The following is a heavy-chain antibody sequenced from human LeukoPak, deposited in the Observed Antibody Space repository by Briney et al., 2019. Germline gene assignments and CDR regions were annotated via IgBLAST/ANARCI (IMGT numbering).Heavy chain of an antibody. CDR3: AKAVVVVVAATRFDY. Sequence: GGSLRLSCAASGFTFSSCAMSRVRQAPGKGLEWVSAISGSGGSTHYADSVKGRFTISRDNSKNTLYLQMNSLRAEDTAVYYCAKAVVVVVAATRFDYWGQGTLVTVSS. CDR2: ISGSGGST. V-gene: IGHV3-23*01. D-gene: IGHD2-15*01. J-gene: IGHJ4*02. CDR1: GFTFSSCA.